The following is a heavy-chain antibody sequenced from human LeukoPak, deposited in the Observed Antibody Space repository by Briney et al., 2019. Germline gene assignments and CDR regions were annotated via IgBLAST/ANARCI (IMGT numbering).Heavy chain of an antibody. CDR1: GGSMSDDY. CDR2: IHTSWTT. J-gene: IGHJ5*02. Sequence: SETLSLTCTVSGGSMSDDYWSFIRQPAGKGLEWIGRIHTSWTTYFNPSLKSRVTMSVDTSKNQFSLRLTSMTAADTAVYCCARGDYYHGGGGNWFDPWGQGTLVTVSS. D-gene: IGHD3-16*01. V-gene: IGHV4-4*07. CDR3: ARGDYYHGGGGNWFDP.